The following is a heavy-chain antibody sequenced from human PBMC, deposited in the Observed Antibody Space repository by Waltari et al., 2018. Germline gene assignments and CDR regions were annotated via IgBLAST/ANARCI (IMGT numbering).Heavy chain of an antibody. V-gene: IGHV4-39*01. J-gene: IGHJ2*01. CDR1: GGSISSSSYY. CDR2: IDYSGST. D-gene: IGHD2-8*01. Sequence: QLQLQESGPGLVKPSEPLSLTCTVSGGSISSSSYYWGWIRQPPGKGLEWIGSIDYSGSTYYNPSLKSRVTISVDTSKNQFSLKLSSVTAADTAVYYCARHPAMTIMLWYFDLWGRGTLVTVSS. CDR3: ARHPAMTIMLWYFDL.